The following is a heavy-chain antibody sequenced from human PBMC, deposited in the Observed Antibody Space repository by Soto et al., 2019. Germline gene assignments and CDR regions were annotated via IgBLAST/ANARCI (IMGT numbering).Heavy chain of an antibody. V-gene: IGHV4-31*03. CDR2: ISHSGSA. CDR3: ARAGGEGLPYFDY. D-gene: IGHD2-8*02. CDR1: GTSISSGGYY. J-gene: IGHJ4*02. Sequence: PSETLSLTCTVSGTSISSGGYYWSWILQHPGKGLEWIGYISHSGSAYYNPSFRSRVTTSVDTPKNQFSLILSSVTAADTAVYYCARAGGEGLPYFDYWGQGTLVTVSS.